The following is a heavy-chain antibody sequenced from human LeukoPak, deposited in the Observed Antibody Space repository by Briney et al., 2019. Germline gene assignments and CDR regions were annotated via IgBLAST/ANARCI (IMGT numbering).Heavy chain of an antibody. CDR3: ARKGDYYDSSGYSVGYGDAFDI. J-gene: IGHJ3*02. D-gene: IGHD3-22*01. V-gene: IGHV1-69*02. Sequence: SVKVSCKASGGTFSSYTISWVRQAPGQGLEWMGRIIPILGIANYAQKFQGRVTITADKSTSTAYMELSRLRSEDTAVYYCARKGDYYDSSGYSVGYGDAFDIWGQGTMVTVSS. CDR2: IIPILGIA. CDR1: GGTFSSYT.